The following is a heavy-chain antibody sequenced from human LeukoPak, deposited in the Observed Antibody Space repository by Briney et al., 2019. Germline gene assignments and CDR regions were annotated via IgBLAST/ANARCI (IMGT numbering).Heavy chain of an antibody. Sequence: SETLSLTCTVSGGSISSYYWSWIRQPAGKGLEWIGRIYTSGSTNYNPPLKSRVTMSVDTSKNQFSLKLSSVTAADTAVYYCARGEGSSGWFNWFDPWGQGTLVTVSS. V-gene: IGHV4-4*07. CDR2: IYTSGST. CDR3: ARGEGSSGWFNWFDP. CDR1: GGSISSYY. D-gene: IGHD6-13*01. J-gene: IGHJ5*02.